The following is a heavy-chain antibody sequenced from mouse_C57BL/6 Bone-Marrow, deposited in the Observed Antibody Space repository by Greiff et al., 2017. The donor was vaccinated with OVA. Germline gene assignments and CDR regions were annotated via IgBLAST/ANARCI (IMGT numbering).Heavy chain of an antibody. V-gene: IGHV1-69*01. Sequence: QVQLQQPGAELVMPGASVKLSCKASGYTFTSYWMHRVKQRPGQGLEWIGEIDPSDSYTNYNQKFKGKSTLTVDKSSSTAYMQLSSLTSEDSAVYYCAREDYYYFDYWGQGTTLTVSS. CDR3: AREDYYYFDY. CDR1: GYTFTSYW. J-gene: IGHJ2*01. CDR2: IDPSDSYT. D-gene: IGHD1-1*01.